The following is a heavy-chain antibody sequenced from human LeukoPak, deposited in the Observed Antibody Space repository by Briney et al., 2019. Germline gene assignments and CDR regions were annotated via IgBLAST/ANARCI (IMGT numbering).Heavy chain of an antibody. V-gene: IGHV3-48*02. CDR3: ARDPAIFGVAREYYFDY. D-gene: IGHD3-3*01. CDR1: GFTFSSYT. CDR2: ISSSSSTI. Sequence: GGSLRLSCAASGFTFSSYTMNWVRQAPGKGLEWLSYISSSSSTIYYADSVKGRFTISRDNAKNSLYLQMNSLRDEDTAVYYCARDPAIFGVAREYYFDYWGQGTLVTVSS. J-gene: IGHJ4*02.